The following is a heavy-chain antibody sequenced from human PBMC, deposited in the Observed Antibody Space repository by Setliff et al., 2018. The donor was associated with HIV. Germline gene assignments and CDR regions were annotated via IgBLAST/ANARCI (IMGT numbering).Heavy chain of an antibody. V-gene: IGHV3-48*04. CDR1: GFTFSSYS. CDR2: ISSSGRTT. Sequence: PGGSLRLSCAASGFTFSSYSMNWIRQAPGKGLEWVSYISSSGRTTNYADSVKGRFTISRDNAKNSLYLQMNSLRAEDTAMYYCARVGYSGWPLEDWGQGTLVTVSS. CDR3: ARVGYSGWPLED. J-gene: IGHJ4*02. D-gene: IGHD5-12*01.